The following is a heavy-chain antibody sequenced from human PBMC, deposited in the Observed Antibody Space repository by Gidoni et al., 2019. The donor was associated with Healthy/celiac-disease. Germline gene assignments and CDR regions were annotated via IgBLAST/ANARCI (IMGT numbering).Heavy chain of an antibody. D-gene: IGHD3-3*01. J-gene: IGHJ5*02. Sequence: EVQLLESGGGLVQPGGSLRLSCAASGFTFSSYAMCWVRQAPGKGLEWVSAISGSGGSTYYADSVKGRFTISRYNSKNTLYLQMNSLRAEDTAVYYCAKRFLEWLFSPFDPWGQGTLVTVSS. CDR2: ISGSGGST. CDR3: AKRFLEWLFSPFDP. V-gene: IGHV3-23*01. CDR1: GFTFSSYA.